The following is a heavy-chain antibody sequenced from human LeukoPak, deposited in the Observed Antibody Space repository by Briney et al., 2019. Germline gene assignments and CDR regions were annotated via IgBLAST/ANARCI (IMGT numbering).Heavy chain of an antibody. Sequence: ASVKVSCKASGYTFTSYGISWVRQAPGQGLEWMGWISAYNGNTNYAQKLQGRVTMTTDTSTSTAYMELRSLRSGDTAVYYCARDQHRLDDFWSGYPPTPFDYWGQGTLVTASS. CDR3: ARDQHRLDDFWSGYPPTPFDY. D-gene: IGHD3-3*01. V-gene: IGHV1-18*01. CDR2: ISAYNGNT. J-gene: IGHJ4*02. CDR1: GYTFTSYG.